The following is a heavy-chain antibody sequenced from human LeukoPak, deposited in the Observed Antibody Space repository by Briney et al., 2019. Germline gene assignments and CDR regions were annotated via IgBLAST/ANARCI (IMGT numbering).Heavy chain of an antibody. CDR2: INRSGST. CDR3: ARGRDCRFFSLGSSHFYYFDY. Sequence: SETLSLTCAVYGGSFSGYYWSWIRQPPGKGLEWIGEINRSGSTNYNPSLKSRVTISVDTSKNQFSLKLSSVTAADTAVYYCARGRDCRFFSLGSSHFYYFDYWGQGTLVTVSS. D-gene: IGHD6-13*01. J-gene: IGHJ4*02. V-gene: IGHV4-34*01. CDR1: GGSFSGYY.